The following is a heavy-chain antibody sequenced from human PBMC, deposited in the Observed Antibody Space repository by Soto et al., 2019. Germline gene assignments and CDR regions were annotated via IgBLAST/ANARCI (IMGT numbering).Heavy chain of an antibody. J-gene: IGHJ5*02. Sequence: GGSLGLSLAASGVAFTASSIHWVRQAPDKGLEWVAVIWYDGTYTYYADSVKGRFTISRDNSKNTVYLQMNSLRAEDTAVYYCASARVSAAGPKWLDPWGQGTLVTVSS. CDR1: GVAFTASS. V-gene: IGHV3-33*01. D-gene: IGHD6-13*01. CDR3: ASARVSAAGPKWLDP. CDR2: IWYDGTYT.